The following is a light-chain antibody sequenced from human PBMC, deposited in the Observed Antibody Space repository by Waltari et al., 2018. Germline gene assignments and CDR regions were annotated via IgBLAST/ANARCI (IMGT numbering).Light chain of an antibody. J-gene: IGKJ2*01. CDR2: GAS. V-gene: IGKV1-39*01. CDR3: QQSYSTPYT. Sequence: DIQMTQSPSSLSAFVGDRVTITCRASQSITNYLNWYQEQPGKAPKLLIYGASSLQGGVPSRFSGSGSGTDFSLTISSLQPADFATYYCQQSYSTPYTFGQGTRLEFK. CDR1: QSITNY.